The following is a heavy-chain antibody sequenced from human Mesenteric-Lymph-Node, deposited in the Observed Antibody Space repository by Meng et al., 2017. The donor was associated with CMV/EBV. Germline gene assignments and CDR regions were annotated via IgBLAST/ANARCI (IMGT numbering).Heavy chain of an antibody. V-gene: IGHV3-23*01. Sequence: GESLKISCAASGFTFSSFWMSWVRQAPGKGLEWVSTISVSGGSTYYADSVKGRLTISRDNSKNTLYLQMNSLRAEDTAVYYCAKDLGGTYYYGSGSPWGMDVWGQGTTVTVSS. CDR3: AKDLGGTYYYGSGSPWGMDV. J-gene: IGHJ6*02. D-gene: IGHD3-10*01. CDR1: GFTFSSFW. CDR2: ISVSGGST.